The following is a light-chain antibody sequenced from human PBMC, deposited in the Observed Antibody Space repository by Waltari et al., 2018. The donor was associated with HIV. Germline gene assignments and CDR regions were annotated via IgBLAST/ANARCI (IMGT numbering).Light chain of an antibody. CDR1: NSDISDYNY. CDR3: SSFAGTHKL. CDR2: EVT. Sequence: QSPLTQSPSASGSPGHSVNISCSGANSDISDYNYVSWYQQHSDRPPKLIIFEVTKRPSGVPDRFSGSKSGNTASLFVSGLQPEDEATYFCSSFAGTHKLFGGGTKLTVL. V-gene: IGLV2-8*01. J-gene: IGLJ2*01.